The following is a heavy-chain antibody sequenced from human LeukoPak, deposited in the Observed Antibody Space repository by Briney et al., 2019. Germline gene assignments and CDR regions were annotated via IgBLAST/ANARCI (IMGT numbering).Heavy chain of an antibody. CDR3: ARDRPFGGVLDFDY. J-gene: IGHJ4*02. Sequence: GGSLRPSCAASGFTVSSNYMSWVRQAPGKGLEWVSVIYNDGSSYYADSVKGRFTISRDNSKNTLYLQMNSLRAEDTAVYYCARDRPFGGVLDFDYWGQGTLVTVSS. D-gene: IGHD3-16*01. CDR1: GFTVSSNY. V-gene: IGHV3-66*01. CDR2: IYNDGSS.